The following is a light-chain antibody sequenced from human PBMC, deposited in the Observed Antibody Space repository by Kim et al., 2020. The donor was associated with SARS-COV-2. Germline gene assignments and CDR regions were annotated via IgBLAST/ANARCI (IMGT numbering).Light chain of an antibody. CDR1: KLGEKY. CDR3: QAWDTGTV. Sequence: SYELTQPPSVSVSPGQTASITCSGDKLGEKYTCWYQQKPGQSPVLVIYQDTKRPSGIPERFSGSNSGNTATLTIIGTQAMDEADYYCQAWDTGTVFGGGTKLTVL. CDR2: QDT. J-gene: IGLJ3*02. V-gene: IGLV3-1*01.